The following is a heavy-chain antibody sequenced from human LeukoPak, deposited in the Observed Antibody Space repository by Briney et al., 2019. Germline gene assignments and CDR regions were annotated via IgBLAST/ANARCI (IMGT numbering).Heavy chain of an antibody. CDR3: AKDAQRGFDYSNSLEY. D-gene: IGHD4-11*01. J-gene: IGHJ4*02. Sequence: GGSLRLSCAASGFTFSHFGFHWVRQAPGKGLEWVAVIWSDGTNKYYGNSVKGRFTIHRDDSQNRVYLQMNKLRVDDTAIYFCAKDAQRGFDYSNSLEYWGQGSPVTVSS. V-gene: IGHV3-33*03. CDR1: GFTFSHFG. CDR2: IWSDGTNK.